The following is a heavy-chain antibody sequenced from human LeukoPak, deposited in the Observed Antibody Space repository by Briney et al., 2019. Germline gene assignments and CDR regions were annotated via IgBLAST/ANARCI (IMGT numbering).Heavy chain of an antibody. Sequence: GGSLRLSCAASGFTFSSYAMSWVRQAPGKGLEWVSAISGSGGSTYYADSVKGRFTISRDNSKNPLYLQMNSLRAEDTAVYYCAKRLAAAGTRYYYYGMDVWGQGTTVTVSS. V-gene: IGHV3-23*01. CDR2: ISGSGGST. J-gene: IGHJ6*02. CDR1: GFTFSSYA. D-gene: IGHD6-13*01. CDR3: AKRLAAAGTRYYYYGMDV.